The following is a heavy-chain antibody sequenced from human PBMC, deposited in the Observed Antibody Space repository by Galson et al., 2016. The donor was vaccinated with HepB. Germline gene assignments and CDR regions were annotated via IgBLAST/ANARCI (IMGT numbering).Heavy chain of an antibody. D-gene: IGHD3-10*01. J-gene: IGHJ6*04. Sequence: SLRLSCAASGFTFTTYSMNWVRQAPGKGLEWVSSISTSSSYIYYADSVKGRFTISRDNAKNSLYLQMHSLRAEDTAVYYCARDLSHYYGMDVWGKGTTVSVSS. CDR3: ARDLSHYYGMDV. V-gene: IGHV3-21*01. CDR2: ISTSSSYI. CDR1: GFTFTTYS.